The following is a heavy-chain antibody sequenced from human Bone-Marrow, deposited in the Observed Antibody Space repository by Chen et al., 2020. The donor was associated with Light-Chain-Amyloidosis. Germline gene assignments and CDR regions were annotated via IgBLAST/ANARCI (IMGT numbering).Heavy chain of an antibody. CDR1: GYTFTSYD. V-gene: IGHV1-8*01. Sequence: QVQLVQSGAEVKKPGASVKVSCKASGYTFTSYDTNGVRQATGQGLEWMGWMNPNSGNTGYAQKFQGRVTMTRNTSISTAYMELSSLRSEDTAVYYCARGRPIAAAEDGIDPWGQGTLVTVSS. CDR3: ARGRPIAAAEDGIDP. D-gene: IGHD6-13*01. J-gene: IGHJ5*02. CDR2: MNPNSGNT.